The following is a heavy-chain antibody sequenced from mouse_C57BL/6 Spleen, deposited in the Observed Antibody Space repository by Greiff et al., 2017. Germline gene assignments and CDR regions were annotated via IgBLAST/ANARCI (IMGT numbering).Heavy chain of an antibody. CDR3: ARQDGYYAMDY. V-gene: IGHV5-17*01. CDR1: GFTFSDYG. CDR2: ISSGSSTI. Sequence: VQLKESGGGLVKPGGSLKLSCAASGFTFSDYGMHWVRQAPEKGLEWVAYISSGSSTIYYADTVKGRFTISRDNAKNTLFLQMTSLRSEDTAMYYCARQDGYYAMDYWGQGTSVTVSS. D-gene: IGHD2-3*01. J-gene: IGHJ4*01.